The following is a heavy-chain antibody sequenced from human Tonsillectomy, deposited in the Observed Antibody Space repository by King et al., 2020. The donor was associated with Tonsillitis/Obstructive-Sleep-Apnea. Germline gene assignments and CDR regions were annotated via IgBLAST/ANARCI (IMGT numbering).Heavy chain of an antibody. CDR2: ISYDGSNK. CDR3: ARGSGPRGEDIVVVPAALHFDY. J-gene: IGHJ4*02. V-gene: IGHV3-30*04. CDR1: GFTFSSYA. D-gene: IGHD2-2*01. Sequence: VQLVQSGGGVVQPGRSLRLSCAASGFTFSSYAMHWVRQAPGKGLEWVAVISYDGSNKYYADSVKGRFTISRDNSKNTLYLQMNSPRAEDTAVYYCARGSGPRGEDIVVVPAALHFDYWGQGTLVTVSS.